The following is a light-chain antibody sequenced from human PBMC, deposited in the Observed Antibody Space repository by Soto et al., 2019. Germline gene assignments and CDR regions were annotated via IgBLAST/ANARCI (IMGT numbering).Light chain of an antibody. J-gene: IGLJ1*01. CDR3: SSFTTSHTYV. CDR2: RDS. Sequence: QSVLTQPPSASGTPGQRVTISCSESSSSIGSNYIYWYQQLPGTAPKLLIYRDSQRPSGVPDRFSGSKSGNAASLTISGLQAEDEADYYCSSFTTSHTYVFGTGTKVTVL. V-gene: IGLV1-47*01. CDR1: SSSIGSNY.